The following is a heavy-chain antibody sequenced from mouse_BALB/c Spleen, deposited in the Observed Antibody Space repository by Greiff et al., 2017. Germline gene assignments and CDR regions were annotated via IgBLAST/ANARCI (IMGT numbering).Heavy chain of an antibody. Sequence: EVKLVESGPELVKPGASVKISCKASGYTFTDYNMHWVKQSHGKSLEWIGYIYPYNGGTGYNQKFKSKATLTVDNSSSTAYMELRSLTSEDSAVYYCARGDGYRSFAYWGQGTLVTVSA. J-gene: IGHJ3*01. D-gene: IGHD2-14*01. CDR2: IYPYNGGT. CDR3: ARGDGYRSFAY. V-gene: IGHV1S29*02. CDR1: GYTFTDYN.